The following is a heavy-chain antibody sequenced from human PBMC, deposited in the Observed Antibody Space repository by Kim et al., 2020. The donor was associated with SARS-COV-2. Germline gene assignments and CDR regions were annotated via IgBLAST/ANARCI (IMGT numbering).Heavy chain of an antibody. Sequence: YYVDSVKGRFTISRDNTSNSLYLQMNSLRAEDTAVYYCARERGSYLFDYWGQGTLVTVSS. J-gene: IGHJ4*02. D-gene: IGHD1-26*01. V-gene: IGHV3-7*01. CDR3: ARERGSYLFDY.